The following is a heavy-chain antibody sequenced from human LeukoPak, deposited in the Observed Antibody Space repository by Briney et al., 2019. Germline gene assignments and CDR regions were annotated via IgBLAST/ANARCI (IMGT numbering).Heavy chain of an antibody. CDR1: GFIVSSNH. J-gene: IGHJ4*02. Sequence: GGSLRLSCAVSGFIVSSNHMSWVRQAPGKGLEWVSVIYRGGSPYYADSVKGRFTISRDNSKNTVYLQMNSLRAEDTAVYYCARVVGDGATYGPFDYWGQGTLVTVSS. CDR3: ARVVGDGATYGPFDY. D-gene: IGHD5-12*01. V-gene: IGHV3-53*01. CDR2: IYRGGSP.